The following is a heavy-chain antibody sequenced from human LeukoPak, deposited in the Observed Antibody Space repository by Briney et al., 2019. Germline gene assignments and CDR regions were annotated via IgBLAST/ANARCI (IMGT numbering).Heavy chain of an antibody. D-gene: IGHD3-16*01. CDR3: ARAMGGDAFDI. Sequence: ASVKVSCKASGYTFTTYAMNWARQAPGQGLEWMGWISAYNGNTNYAQKLQGRVTMTTDTSTSTAYMELRSLRSDDTAVYYCARAMGGDAFDIWGQGTMVTVSS. CDR1: GYTFTTYA. CDR2: ISAYNGNT. J-gene: IGHJ3*02. V-gene: IGHV1-18*01.